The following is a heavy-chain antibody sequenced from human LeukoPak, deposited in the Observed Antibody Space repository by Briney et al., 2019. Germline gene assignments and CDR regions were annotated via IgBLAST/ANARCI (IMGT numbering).Heavy chain of an antibody. CDR1: GFTFSSYW. CDR3: ARCSSSWYWYFDL. D-gene: IGHD6-13*01. J-gene: IGHJ2*01. CDR2: INSDGSST. Sequence: GSLRLSCAASGFTFSSYWMHWVRQAPGKGLVWVSRINSDGSSTSYADSVKGRFTISRDNAKNTLYLQMNSLRAEDTAVYYCARCSSSWYWYFDLWGRGTLVTVSS. V-gene: IGHV3-74*01.